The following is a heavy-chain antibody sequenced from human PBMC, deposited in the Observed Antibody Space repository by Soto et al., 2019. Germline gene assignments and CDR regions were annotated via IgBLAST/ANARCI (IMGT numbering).Heavy chain of an antibody. CDR1: GYTFTSYY. D-gene: IGHD1-1*01. J-gene: IGHJ6*02. V-gene: IGHV1-46*01. CDR2: INPSGGST. CDR3: AAPPQRLGGQNYHYYYGLHG. Sequence: ASVKVSCKASGYTFTSYYMHWVRQAPGQGLEWMGIINPSGGSTSYAQKFQGRVTMTRDTSTSTLYMELSSLRSEDTAVYYCAAPPQRLGGQNYHYYYGLHGWGQATTVTVAS.